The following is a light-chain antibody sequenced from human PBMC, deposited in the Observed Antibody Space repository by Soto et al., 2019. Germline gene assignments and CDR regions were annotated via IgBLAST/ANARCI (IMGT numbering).Light chain of an antibody. CDR3: QQLHSFPPT. CDR2: TAS. Sequence: DIKLTQSPSFLSASVGDRVTITCRASQDISSYLTWYQQDPGKAPKLLIYTASTLQSGVPSRFSGSGSGTEFTLTISSLQPEDFATYYCQQLHSFPPTFGQGTKVEIK. V-gene: IGKV1-9*01. J-gene: IGKJ1*01. CDR1: QDISSY.